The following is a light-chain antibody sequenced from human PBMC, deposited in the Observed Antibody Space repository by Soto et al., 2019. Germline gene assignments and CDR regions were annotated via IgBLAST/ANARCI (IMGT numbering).Light chain of an antibody. V-gene: IGLV1-47*01. CDR3: AACYYSLSGPL. CDR2: RNN. J-gene: IGLJ2*01. Sequence: QSVLTQPPSASGTPGQRVTISCSGSSSNIGSNYVYWYQQLPGTAPKLLIYRNNQRPSGVPDRFSGSKSGTSASLAISGLRPQDEADYHCAACYYSLSGPLFGGGTKLTVL. CDR1: SSNIGSNY.